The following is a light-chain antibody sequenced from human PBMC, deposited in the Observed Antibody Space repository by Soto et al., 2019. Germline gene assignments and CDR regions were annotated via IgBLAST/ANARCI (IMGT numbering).Light chain of an antibody. CDR3: SSYGGSNTKV. V-gene: IGLV2-8*01. CDR2: AVD. J-gene: IGLJ1*01. Sequence: QSALTQPPSASGSPGQSVTISCTGTSNDVGDYDYVSWYQQHPGKAPRLIIYAVDKRPSGVPDRFSGSKSGNTASLTVSGLQADDEADYYCSSYGGSNTKVFGSGTKVTVL. CDR1: SNDVGDYDY.